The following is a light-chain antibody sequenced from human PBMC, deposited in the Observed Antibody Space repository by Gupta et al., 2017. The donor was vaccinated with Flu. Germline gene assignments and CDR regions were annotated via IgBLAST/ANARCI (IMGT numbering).Light chain of an antibody. CDR3: QQSYIDPHT. CDR1: RDVSTL. Sequence: PASLSAVAGERVPIPCRPSRDVSTLVNWLQKQARTAQPLLLSAVSPLQRGVYSRCGGGGSGKDLSKIIKNMKPEDFATYFCQQSYIDPHTFGQGTRVELK. CDR2: AVS. J-gene: IGKJ2*01. V-gene: IGKV1-39*01.